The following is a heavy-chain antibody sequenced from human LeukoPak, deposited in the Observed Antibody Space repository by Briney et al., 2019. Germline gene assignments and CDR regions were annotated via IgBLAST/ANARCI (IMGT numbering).Heavy chain of an antibody. CDR1: GFTFSSYW. CDR2: IKQDGSEK. Sequence: GGSLRLSCAASGFTFSSYWMSWVRQAPGKGLEWVANIKQDGSEKYYVGSVKGRFTISRDNAENSLYLQMNSLRAEDTAVYYCARGHGGDRWYFDLWGRGTLVTVSS. CDR3: ARGHGGDRWYFDL. V-gene: IGHV3-7*01. J-gene: IGHJ2*01. D-gene: IGHD2-21*02.